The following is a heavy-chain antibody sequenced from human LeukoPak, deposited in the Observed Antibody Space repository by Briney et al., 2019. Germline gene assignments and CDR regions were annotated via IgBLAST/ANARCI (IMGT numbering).Heavy chain of an antibody. CDR3: ARGTRRGSGSYYMAY. CDR2: IIPILSTA. J-gene: IGHJ4*02. D-gene: IGHD3-10*01. Sequence: GASVKVSCKASGGTFSSYAISWVRQAPGQGLEWMGGIIPILSTANYAQKFQGRVTITADESTSTAYMELSSLRSEDTAVYYCARGTRRGSGSYYMAYWGQGTLVTVSS. CDR1: GGTFSSYA. V-gene: IGHV1-69*01.